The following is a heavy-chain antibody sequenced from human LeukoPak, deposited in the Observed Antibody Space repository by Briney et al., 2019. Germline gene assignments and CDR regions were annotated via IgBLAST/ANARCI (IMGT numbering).Heavy chain of an antibody. CDR2: IYYSGST. J-gene: IGHJ4*02. CDR1: GGFISSYY. V-gene: IGHV4-59*08. Sequence: SETLSLTCTVSGGFISSYYWSWIRQPPGKGLEWIGYIYYSGSTNYNPSLKSRVTISVDTSKNQFSLKLRSVTAADTAVYYYARTQWELLPFDYWGQGTLVTVSS. CDR3: ARTQWELLPFDY. D-gene: IGHD1-26*01.